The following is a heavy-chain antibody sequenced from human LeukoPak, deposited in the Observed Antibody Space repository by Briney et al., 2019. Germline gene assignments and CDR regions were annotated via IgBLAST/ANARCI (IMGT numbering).Heavy chain of an antibody. CDR2: IYYSGST. J-gene: IGHJ4*02. D-gene: IGHD6-19*01. CDR3: ARHAFWYSSFFDY. CDR1: GGSMSSYY. Sequence: TSETLSLTCALSGGSMSSYYWSWIRQPPGKRLEWIGYIYYSGSTDYNPSLKSRVTISLDTSKNQFSLKLNSVTAADTAVYYCARHAFWYSSFFDYWGQGALVTVYS. V-gene: IGHV4-59*08.